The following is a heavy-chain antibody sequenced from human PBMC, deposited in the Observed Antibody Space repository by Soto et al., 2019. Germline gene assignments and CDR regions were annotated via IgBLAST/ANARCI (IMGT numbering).Heavy chain of an antibody. V-gene: IGHV1-3*01. CDR3: TKKELPKRGVPFNYDY. CDR2: INAGNGNT. D-gene: IGHD1-7*01. CDR1: GYTFTSYA. Sequence: ASVKVSCKASGYTFTSYAMHLVRQAPGQRLEWMGWINAGNGNTKYSQKFQGRVTITRDTSASTAYMELSSLRAEDTALYYCTKKELPKRGVPFNYDYWGQGTLVTVSS. J-gene: IGHJ4*02.